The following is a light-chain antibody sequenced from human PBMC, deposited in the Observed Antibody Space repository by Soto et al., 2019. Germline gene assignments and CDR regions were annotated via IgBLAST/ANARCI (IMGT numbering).Light chain of an antibody. Sequence: DIVMTQSPLSLPVTPGEPASISCRYSQSLLHRNGYNYLDWYLQKPGQSPQLLIDLGSNRASGVPDRVSGSGSGTDFTLKISRVEAEDVGVYYGMQSLQTPYTFGQGTKLEIK. CDR1: QSLLHRNGYNY. J-gene: IGKJ2*01. V-gene: IGKV2-28*01. CDR2: LGS. CDR3: MQSLQTPYT.